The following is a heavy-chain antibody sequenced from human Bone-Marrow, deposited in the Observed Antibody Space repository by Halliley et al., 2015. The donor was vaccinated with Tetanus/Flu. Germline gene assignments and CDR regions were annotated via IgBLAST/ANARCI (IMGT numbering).Heavy chain of an antibody. V-gene: IGHV3-30*18. D-gene: IGHD2-15*01. Sequence: SLRLSCAASGFTFSHYGVHWVRQAPGKGLEWVAVISYDGSDKYYADSVKGRFTISRDNSKNTLYLQVNSLRAEDTATYYCAKFGATSGTPYYYYGLDVWGQGTTVTVSS. J-gene: IGHJ6*02. CDR3: AKFGATSGTPYYYYGLDV. CDR1: GFTFSHYG. CDR2: ISYDGSDK.